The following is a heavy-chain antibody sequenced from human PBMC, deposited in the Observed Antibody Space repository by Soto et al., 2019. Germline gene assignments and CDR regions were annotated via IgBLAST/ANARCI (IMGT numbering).Heavy chain of an antibody. V-gene: IGHV3-23*01. Sequence: EVQLLESGXGXXXXGGSLRLSCAAPGFTFSNYAMNWVRQAPGKGLEWVSVISGSGGSTYYADSVKGRFTISRDNSKNTLYLQMNSLRGEDTAVYYCARRSSGWYFDYWGQGTLVTVSS. D-gene: IGHD6-19*01. J-gene: IGHJ4*02. CDR2: ISGSGGST. CDR3: ARRSSGWYFDY. CDR1: GFTFSNYA.